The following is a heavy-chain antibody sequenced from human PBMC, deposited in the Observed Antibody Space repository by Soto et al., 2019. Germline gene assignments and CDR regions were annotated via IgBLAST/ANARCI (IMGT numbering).Heavy chain of an antibody. J-gene: IGHJ4*02. CDR2: IIPIFGTA. D-gene: IGHD4-4*01. Sequence: QVQLVQSGAEVKKPGSSVKVSCKASGGTFSSYAISWVRQAPGQGLEWMGGIIPIFGTADYAQKFQGRVTITAHESTSAAYRELSSLRSEDTAVYYCARDGGVYDYSPFEYWGQGTLVTVSS. V-gene: IGHV1-69*12. CDR3: ARDGGVYDYSPFEY. CDR1: GGTFSSYA.